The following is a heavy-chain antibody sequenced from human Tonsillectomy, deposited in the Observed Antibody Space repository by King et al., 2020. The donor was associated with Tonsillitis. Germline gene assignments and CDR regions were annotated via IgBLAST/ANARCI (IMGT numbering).Heavy chain of an antibody. CDR3: ASGDYVWGGEPLDYYFDY. CDR2: IIPIFGTA. D-gene: IGHD3-16*01. CDR1: GGTFSSYA. Sequence: QLVQSGAEVKKPGSSVKVSCKASGGTFSSYAISWVRQAPGQGLEWMGGIIPIFGTANYAQKFQGRVTITADESTSTAYMELSSLRSEDTAVYYCASGDYVWGGEPLDYYFDYWGQGTLVTVSS. V-gene: IGHV1-69*01. J-gene: IGHJ4*02.